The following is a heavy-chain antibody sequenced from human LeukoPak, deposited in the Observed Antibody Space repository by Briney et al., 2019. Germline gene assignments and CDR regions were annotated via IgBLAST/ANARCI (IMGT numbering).Heavy chain of an antibody. V-gene: IGHV4-59*08. CDR2: IYYSGST. J-gene: IGHJ4*02. CDR3: ARAVSGRFDY. CDR1: GGSMSPYH. D-gene: IGHD6-19*01. Sequence: SETLSLTCTVSGGSMSPYHWGWIRQPPVKGLEWTGYIYYSGSTNYNPSLKSRVTISVDTSKNQFSLKLSSVTAADTAIYYCARAVSGRFDYWGQGTLVAVSS.